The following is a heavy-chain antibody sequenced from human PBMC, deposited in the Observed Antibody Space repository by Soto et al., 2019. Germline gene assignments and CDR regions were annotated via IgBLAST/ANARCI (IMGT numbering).Heavy chain of an antibody. CDR2: IKGDGYTT. Sequence: VQLVQSGGGLVAPGGSLRLSCAASGFTFTSYWMHWVRQAPGKGLVWVSSIKGDGYTTNYADSVKGRFTISRDNSKNTLYLQMNSLRAEDTAVYYCAKRDRGHAIDYWGQGTLVTVSS. V-gene: IGHV3-74*01. D-gene: IGHD3-10*01. CDR1: GFTFTSYW. J-gene: IGHJ4*02. CDR3: AKRDRGHAIDY.